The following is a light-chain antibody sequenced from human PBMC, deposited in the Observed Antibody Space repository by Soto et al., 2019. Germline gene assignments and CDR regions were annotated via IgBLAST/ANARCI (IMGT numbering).Light chain of an antibody. CDR2: HAS. CDR3: QQYGSSPVT. CDR1: QSVAGTY. J-gene: IGKJ5*01. V-gene: IGKV3-20*01. Sequence: EIVVTQSPGTLSLSPGERATLSCRASQSVAGTYLAWYQQKPGQAPRLLIYHASSRATGIPDRFSGSGSGTDFTLTISSLEPEDFAVFYCQQYGSSPVTFGQGTRLEIK.